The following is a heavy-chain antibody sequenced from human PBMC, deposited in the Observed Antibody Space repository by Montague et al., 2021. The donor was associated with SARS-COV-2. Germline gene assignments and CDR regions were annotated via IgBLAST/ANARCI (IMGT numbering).Heavy chain of an antibody. CDR1: GFTVSSNY. J-gene: IGHJ6*02. V-gene: IGHV3-53*01. D-gene: IGHD5-24*01. CDR3: ARDSMAYGMDV. Sequence: SLRLSCAASGFTVSSNYLSWVRQAPGKGLEWVSVNYSGVSTYYAYSVKGLFTISRDNSKNTLYLQMNSLRAEDTAVYYCARDSMAYGMDVWGQGTTVTVSS. CDR2: NYSGVST.